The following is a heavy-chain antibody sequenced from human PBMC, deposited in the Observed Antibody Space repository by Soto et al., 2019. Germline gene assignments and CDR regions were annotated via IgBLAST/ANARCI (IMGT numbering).Heavy chain of an antibody. V-gene: IGHV4-38-2*02. CDR2: IYHSGST. CDR3: ARDTVTMIVVDAAFDI. Sequence: PSETLSLTCAVSGYSISSGYYWGWIRQPPGKGLEWIGSIYHSGSTYYNPSLKSRVTISVDTSKNQFSLKLSSVTAADTAVYYCARDTVTMIVVDAAFDIWGQGTMVTV. J-gene: IGHJ3*02. D-gene: IGHD3-22*01. CDR1: GYSISSGYY.